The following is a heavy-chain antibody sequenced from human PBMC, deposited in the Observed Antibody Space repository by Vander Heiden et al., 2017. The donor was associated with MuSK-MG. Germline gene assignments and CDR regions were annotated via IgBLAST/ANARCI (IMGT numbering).Heavy chain of an antibody. Sequence: VQLQESGPGLVKPSETLSLTCAVSGYSISSGYYWGWLRQPPGKGLEWIGSIHQSGRTYYNPSLKSRVTISVDTSKNQFSLKLSSVTAADTAVYYCARVPPSVWFFGGDNWFDPWGQGTLVTVSS. CDR2: IHQSGRT. J-gene: IGHJ5*02. CDR1: GYSISSGYY. D-gene: IGHD3-3*01. V-gene: IGHV4-38-2*01. CDR3: ARVPPSVWFFGGDNWFDP.